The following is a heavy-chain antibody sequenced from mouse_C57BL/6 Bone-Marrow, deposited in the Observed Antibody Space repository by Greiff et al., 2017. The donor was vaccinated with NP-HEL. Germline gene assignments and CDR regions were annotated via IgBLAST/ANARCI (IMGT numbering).Heavy chain of an antibody. V-gene: IGHV1-80*01. CDR2: IYPGDGDT. J-gene: IGHJ2*01. D-gene: IGHD1-1*01. Sequence: QVQLQQSGAELVKPGASVKISCKASGYAFSSYWMNWVKQRPGKGLEWIGQIYPGDGDTNYNGKFKGKATLTADKSSSTAYMQLSNLTSEDSAVYVYERYCGSGYYIDYWGQGTTLTVSS. CDR1: GYAFSSYW. CDR3: ERYCGSGYYIDY.